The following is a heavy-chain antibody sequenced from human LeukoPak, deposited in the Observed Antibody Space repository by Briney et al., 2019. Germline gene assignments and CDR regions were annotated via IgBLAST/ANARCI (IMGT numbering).Heavy chain of an antibody. V-gene: IGHV1-24*01. CDR3: ATETTAGTLDY. J-gene: IGHJ4*02. Sequence: ASVKVSCKVSGYTLTELSMHWVRQAPGRGLEWMGGFDPEDGEKIYAQKFQGRVTMTEDTSTDTAYMELSSMRSDDTAVYYCATETTAGTLDYWGQGTLVTVSS. CDR2: FDPEDGEK. D-gene: IGHD6-13*01. CDR1: GYTLTELS.